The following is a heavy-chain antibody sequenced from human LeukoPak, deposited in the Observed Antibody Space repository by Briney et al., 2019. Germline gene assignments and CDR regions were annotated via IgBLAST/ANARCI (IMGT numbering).Heavy chain of an antibody. CDR3: ARDGDGYNYGPDSPAPINC. V-gene: IGHV3-21*01. CDR1: GFTFSSYS. CDR2: ISSSSGYI. D-gene: IGHD5-24*01. Sequence: PGGSLRLSCAASGFTFSSYSMNWVRQAPGKGLEWVSSISSSSGYIYYADSVKGRFTISRDNSKNTLYLQMNSLRAEDTAVYYCARDGDGYNYGPDSPAPINCWSQGSLVTVSS. J-gene: IGHJ4*02.